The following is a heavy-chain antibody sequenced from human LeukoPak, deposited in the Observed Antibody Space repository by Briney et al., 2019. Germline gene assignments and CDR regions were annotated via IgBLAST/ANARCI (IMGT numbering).Heavy chain of an antibody. V-gene: IGHV3-74*01. CDR3: ARETENGYYDSPSGMDV. D-gene: IGHD3-22*01. CDR1: GFTFSSYW. Sequence: GGSLRLSCAASGFTFSSYWMHWVRQAPGKGLVWVSRINSDGSSTSYADSVKGRFTISRDNAKNTLYLQMNSLRAEDTAVYYCARETENGYYDSPSGMDVWGQGTTVTVSS. J-gene: IGHJ6*02. CDR2: INSDGSST.